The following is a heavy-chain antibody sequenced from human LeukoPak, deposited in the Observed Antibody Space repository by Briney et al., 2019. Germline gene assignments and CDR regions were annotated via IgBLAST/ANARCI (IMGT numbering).Heavy chain of an antibody. Sequence: GGSLRLSCAASGFTFSTYGMSWVRQAPGKGLEWISSISPSGDITYYAGSVKGRFAISRDSSKATLYVQMNSLRAEDTAIYFCTRGWIQPDYWGQGTRVTVSS. D-gene: IGHD5-18*01. V-gene: IGHV3-23*01. J-gene: IGHJ4*02. CDR1: GFTFSTYG. CDR3: TRGWIQPDY. CDR2: ISPSGDIT.